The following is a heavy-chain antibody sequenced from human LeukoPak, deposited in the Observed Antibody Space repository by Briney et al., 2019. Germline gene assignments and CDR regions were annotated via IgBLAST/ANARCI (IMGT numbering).Heavy chain of an antibody. D-gene: IGHD1-20*01. J-gene: IGHJ4*02. CDR3: ARQDLAAAARNHITGTAYFDY. V-gene: IGHV4-34*01. CDR1: GGSFSGYY. Sequence: PSETLSLTCAVYGGSFSGYYWSWIRQPPGKGLEWIGEINHSGSTNYNPSLKSRVTISVDTSKNQFSLKLSSVTVADTAVYYCARQDLAAAARNHITGTAYFDYWGQGTLVTVSS. CDR2: INHSGST.